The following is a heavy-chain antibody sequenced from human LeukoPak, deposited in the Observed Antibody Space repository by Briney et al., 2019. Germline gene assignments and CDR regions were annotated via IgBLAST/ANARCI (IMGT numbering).Heavy chain of an antibody. D-gene: IGHD6-19*01. CDR3: SKTIAVADPTDY. Sequence: PGGSLRLSCTVSGFTLSSYEMTWFRQAPGKGLEWLAVMSSDGGDIYYADSVKGRFTISRDNSKNTLYLQMNSLRAEDTAVYYCSKTIAVADPTDYWGQGTLVTVSS. CDR1: GFTLSSYE. V-gene: IGHV3-30*18. J-gene: IGHJ4*02. CDR2: MSSDGGDI.